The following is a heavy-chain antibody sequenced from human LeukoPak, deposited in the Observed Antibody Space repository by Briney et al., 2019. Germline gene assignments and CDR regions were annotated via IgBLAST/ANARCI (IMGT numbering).Heavy chain of an antibody. V-gene: IGHV4-34*01. CDR2: INHSGST. CDR1: GGSFSGCY. Sequence: PSETLSLTCAVYGGSFSGCYWSWIRQPPGKGLEWTGEINHSGSTNYNPSLKSRVTISVDTSKNQFSPKLSSVTAADTAVYYCARGLPAFGGVIAFFDYWGQGTLVTVSS. J-gene: IGHJ4*02. D-gene: IGHD3-16*02. CDR3: ARGLPAFGGVIAFFDY.